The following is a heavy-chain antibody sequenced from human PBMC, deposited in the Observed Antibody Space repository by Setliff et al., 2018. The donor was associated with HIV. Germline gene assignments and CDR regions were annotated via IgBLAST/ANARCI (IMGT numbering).Heavy chain of an antibody. V-gene: IGHV7-4-1*02. Sequence: ASVKVSCKASGYDFTSPAINGVRQAPGQGLDWMGWINPNTGNPTYVQDFTGRFVFSLDTSVSTAYLQISSLKSDDTAVYYCARDRATKLDYWGQGTLVTVSS. CDR2: INPNTGNP. J-gene: IGHJ4*02. CDR1: GYDFTSPA. CDR3: ARDRATKLDY.